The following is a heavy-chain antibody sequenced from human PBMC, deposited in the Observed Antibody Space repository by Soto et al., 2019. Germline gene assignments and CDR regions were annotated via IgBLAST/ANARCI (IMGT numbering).Heavy chain of an antibody. Sequence: SETLSLTCTVSGGSISSGDYYWSWIRQPPGKGLEGIGYIYYSGSTYYNPSLKSRVTISVDTSKNQFSLKLSSVTAADTAVYYCARELRGYYYGMDVWGQGTTVTVSS. V-gene: IGHV4-30-4*01. J-gene: IGHJ6*02. D-gene: IGHD4-17*01. CDR1: GGSISSGDYY. CDR3: ARELRGYYYGMDV. CDR2: IYYSGST.